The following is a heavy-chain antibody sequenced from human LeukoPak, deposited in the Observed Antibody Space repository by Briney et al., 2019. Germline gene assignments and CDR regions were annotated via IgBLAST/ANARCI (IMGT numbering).Heavy chain of an antibody. J-gene: IGHJ4*02. CDR1: GFTFSNAW. CDR2: IKSKTDGGTT. V-gene: IGHV3-15*01. CDR3: TTDRYSGSSVPFDY. Sequence: GGSLRLSCAASGFTFSNAWMSWVHQAPGKGLEWVGRIKSKTDGGTTDYAAPVKGRFTISRDDSKNTLYLQMNSLKTEDTAVYYCTTDRYSGSSVPFDYWGQGTLVTVSS. D-gene: IGHD1-26*01.